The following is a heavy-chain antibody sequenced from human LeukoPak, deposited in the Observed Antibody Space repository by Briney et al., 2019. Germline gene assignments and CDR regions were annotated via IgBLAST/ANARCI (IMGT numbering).Heavy chain of an antibody. CDR1: GGSISSSSYY. CDR3: ARHSSYGVLAPCDY. CDR2: IYYSGST. D-gene: IGHD4-17*01. Sequence: SETLSLTCTVSGGSISSSSYYWGWIRQPPGKGLEWIGSIYYSGSTYYNPSLKSRVTISVDTSKNQFSLKLSSVTAADTAVYYCARHSSYGVLAPCDYWGQGTLVTVSS. J-gene: IGHJ4*02. V-gene: IGHV4-39*01.